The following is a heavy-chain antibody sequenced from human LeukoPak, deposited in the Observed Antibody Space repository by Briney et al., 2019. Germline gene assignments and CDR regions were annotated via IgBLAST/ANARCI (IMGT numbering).Heavy chain of an antibody. Sequence: GSLRLSCAASGFIFNTYAMNWVRQAPGKGPEWVSSISGSGGRTFYADSLKGRFTISRDNSKNTLYLQMNSLRPEDTAVYYCAIGPPYGGYSDWGQGTLVTVSS. V-gene: IGHV3-23*01. CDR3: AIGPPYGGYSD. J-gene: IGHJ4*02. D-gene: IGHD5-12*01. CDR1: GFIFNTYA. CDR2: ISGSGGRT.